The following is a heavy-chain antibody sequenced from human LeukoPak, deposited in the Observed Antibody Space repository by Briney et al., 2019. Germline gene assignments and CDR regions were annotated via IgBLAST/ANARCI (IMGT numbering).Heavy chain of an antibody. CDR3: ARDTFGSSWAYYFDY. CDR1: GFTFSSYA. D-gene: IGHD6-13*01. V-gene: IGHV3-23*01. Sequence: GGSLRLSCAASGFTFSSYAMSWVRQAPGKGLEWVSDINGSGASTYYADSVKGRFTISGDNAKNSLYLQMNSLRAEDTAVYYCARDTFGSSWAYYFDYWGQGTLVTVSS. J-gene: IGHJ4*02. CDR2: INGSGAST.